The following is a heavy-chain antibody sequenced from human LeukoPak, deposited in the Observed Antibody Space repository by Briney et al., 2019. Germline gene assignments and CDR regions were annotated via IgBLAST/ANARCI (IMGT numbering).Heavy chain of an antibody. J-gene: IGHJ5*02. Sequence: ASVKVSCKASGDTFSSYAISWVRQAPGQGLEWMGGIIPIFGTANYAQKFQGRVTITADESTSTAYMELSSLRSENTAVYYCARDSSFRITISGVVAPNWFDPWGQGTLVTVSS. CDR1: GDTFSSYA. V-gene: IGHV1-69*13. CDR2: IIPIFGTA. D-gene: IGHD3-3*01. CDR3: ARDSSFRITISGVVAPNWFDP.